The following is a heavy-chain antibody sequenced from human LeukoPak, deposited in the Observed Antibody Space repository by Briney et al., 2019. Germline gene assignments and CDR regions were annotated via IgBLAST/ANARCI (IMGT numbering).Heavy chain of an antibody. J-gene: IGHJ5*02. CDR1: GFTFSSYA. D-gene: IGHD2-2*02. CDR2: ISGSGGST. V-gene: IGHV3-23*01. CDR3: AKPHRAYCSSTSCSTAFDP. Sequence: PGGSLRLSCAASGFTFSSYAMSWVRQAPGKGLEWVSAISGSGGSTYYADPVKGRFTISRDNSKNTLYLQMNSLRAEDTAVYYCAKPHRAYCSSTSCSTAFDPWGQGTLVTVSS.